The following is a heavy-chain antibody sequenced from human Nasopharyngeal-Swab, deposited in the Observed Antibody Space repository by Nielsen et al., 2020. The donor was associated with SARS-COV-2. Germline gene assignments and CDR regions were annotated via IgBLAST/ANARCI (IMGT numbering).Heavy chain of an antibody. J-gene: IGHJ3*01. CDR1: GDSISSDNYF. D-gene: IGHD3-16*02. V-gene: IGHV4-31*03. CDR3: AREVINQAVSDAFDF. Sequence: SETLSLTCTVSGDSISSDNYFWSWIRQRPGKGLEWIGYIHYTGKTYYNPSLESRLTISLDTSRNQFSLMLRSVTAADTAVYYCAREVINQAVSDAFDFWGQGTMVTVSS. CDR2: IHYTGKT.